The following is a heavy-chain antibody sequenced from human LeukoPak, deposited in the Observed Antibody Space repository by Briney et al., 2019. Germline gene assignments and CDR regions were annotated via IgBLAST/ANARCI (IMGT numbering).Heavy chain of an antibody. J-gene: IGHJ6*04. CDR1: GYTFTSYY. Sequence: GASVKVSCKASGYTFTSYYMHWVRQAPGQGLEWMGGIIPMFGTTNYAQNFQGRVTITADESTSTAYMELSSLRSDDTAVYYCARSLKEIYHYYMDVWGKGTTVTISS. CDR3: ARSLKEIYHYYMDV. D-gene: IGHD5/OR15-5a*01. V-gene: IGHV1-69*13. CDR2: IIPMFGTT.